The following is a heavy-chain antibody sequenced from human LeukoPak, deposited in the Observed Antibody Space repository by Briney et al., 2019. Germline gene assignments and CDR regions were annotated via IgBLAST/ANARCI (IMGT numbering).Heavy chain of an antibody. Sequence: SETLSLTYAVSGGSISSSNWWSWVRQPPGKGLEWIGEIYHSGGTNYNPSLKSRVTISVDKSKNQFSLKLSSVTAADTAVYYCARGDAYYYASGSYYNRHLMEWGQGTLVTVSS. D-gene: IGHD3-10*01. CDR1: GGSISSSNW. V-gene: IGHV4-4*02. CDR2: IYHSGGT. CDR3: ARGDAYYYASGSYYNRHLME. J-gene: IGHJ4*02.